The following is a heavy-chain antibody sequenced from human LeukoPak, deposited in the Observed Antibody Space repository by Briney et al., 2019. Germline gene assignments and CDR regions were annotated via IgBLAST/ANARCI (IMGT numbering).Heavy chain of an antibody. CDR1: GGSISSGGYY. Sequence: SQTLSLTYTVSGGSISSGGYYWSWIRRHPGKGLEWIGYIYYSGSTYYNPSLKSRVTISVDTSKNQFSLKLSSVTAADTAVYYCATKETYYYDSSGYYSSWGQGTLVTVSS. D-gene: IGHD3-22*01. CDR2: IYYSGST. V-gene: IGHV4-31*03. J-gene: IGHJ5*02. CDR3: ATKETYYYDSSGYYSS.